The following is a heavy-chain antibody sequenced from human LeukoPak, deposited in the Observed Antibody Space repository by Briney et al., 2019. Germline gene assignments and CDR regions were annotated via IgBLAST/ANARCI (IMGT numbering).Heavy chain of an antibody. D-gene: IGHD1/OR15-1a*01. CDR3: ARENTLITRGDYYYGMDV. CDR2: VSPSSGIT. CDR1: GYTFTLYY. Sequence: ASVKVSCKASGYTFTLYYMHWVRQAPGQGLEWMALVSPSSGITTYGQKFQGRVAVTRDTSTSTVYMELRSLRSEDTAVYYCARENTLITRGDYYYGMDVWGQGTTVIVSS. V-gene: IGHV1-46*01. J-gene: IGHJ6*02.